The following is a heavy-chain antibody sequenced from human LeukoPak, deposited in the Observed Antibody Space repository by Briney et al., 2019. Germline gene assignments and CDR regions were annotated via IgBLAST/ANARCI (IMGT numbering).Heavy chain of an antibody. J-gene: IGHJ6*04. V-gene: IGHV4-59*01. CDR2: IYYSGST. D-gene: IGHD3-10*01. CDR1: GGSISSYY. CDR3: AREAYGSGSRHSYYYYSMDV. Sequence: SETLSLTCTVSGGSISSYYWSWIRQPPGKGLEWIGYIYYSGSTNYNPSLKSRVTISVDTSKNQFSLKLSSVTAADTAVYYCAREAYGSGSRHSYYYYSMDVWGKGTTVTVSS.